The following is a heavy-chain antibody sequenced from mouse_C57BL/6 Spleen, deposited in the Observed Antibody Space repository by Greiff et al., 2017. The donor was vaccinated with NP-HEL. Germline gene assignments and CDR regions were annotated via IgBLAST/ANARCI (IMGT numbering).Heavy chain of an antibody. V-gene: IGHV5-9-1*02. CDR1: GFTFSSYA. Sequence: EVQLVESGEGLVKPGGSLKLSCAASGFTFSSYAMSWVRQTPEKRLEWVAYISSGGDYIYYADTVKGRFTISRDNARNTLYLQMSSLKSEDTAMYYCTRPHYYGSRPYAMDYWGQGTSVTVSS. J-gene: IGHJ4*01. D-gene: IGHD1-1*01. CDR3: TRPHYYGSRPYAMDY. CDR2: ISSGGDYI.